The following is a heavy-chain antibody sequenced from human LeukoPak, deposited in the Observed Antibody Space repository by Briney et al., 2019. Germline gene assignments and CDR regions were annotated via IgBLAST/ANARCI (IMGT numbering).Heavy chain of an antibody. CDR3: ARVWRTSPYYFDY. CDR1: GYSFSTSG. V-gene: IGHV1-18*01. CDR2: SSAYTGNS. Sequence: ASVKVSCKASGYSFSTSGISWLRQAPGQGLEWMGWSSAYTGNSNYAQEFQSRVTMTTDTSTDPAYMELRTLRSDDTAVYYCARVWRTSPYYFDYWGQGTLVTVSS. J-gene: IGHJ4*02. D-gene: IGHD1-1*01.